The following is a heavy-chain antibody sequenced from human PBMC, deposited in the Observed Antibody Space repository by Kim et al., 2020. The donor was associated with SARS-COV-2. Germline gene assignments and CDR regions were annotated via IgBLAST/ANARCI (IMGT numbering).Heavy chain of an antibody. V-gene: IGHV3-9*01. Sequence: GNPDAQQCRLTIPRDNAKNSLYLKMNRLRAEDTALYYCAKDIGYSSGGMDVWGQGTTVTVSS. D-gene: IGHD6-19*01. J-gene: IGHJ6*02. CDR3: AKDIGYSSGGMDV.